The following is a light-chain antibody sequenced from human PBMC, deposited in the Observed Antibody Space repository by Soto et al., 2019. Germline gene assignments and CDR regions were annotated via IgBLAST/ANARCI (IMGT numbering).Light chain of an antibody. J-gene: IGKJ4*01. V-gene: IGKV3-15*01. CDR1: QSVSSN. CDR3: QQYNHWTPLT. CDR2: GVS. Sequence: ERIMTQSPATLSVSPGESATLSCRASQSVSSNLAWYQQKPGQAPRLLIYGVSTRATGIPARFSGSGSETKFTLTISSLKSEAFAVHCCQQYNHWTPLTFGGGTKVDIK.